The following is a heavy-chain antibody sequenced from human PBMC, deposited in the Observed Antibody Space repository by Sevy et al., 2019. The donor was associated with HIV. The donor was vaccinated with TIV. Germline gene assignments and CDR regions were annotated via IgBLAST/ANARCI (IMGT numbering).Heavy chain of an antibody. CDR3: ARESPLGVEWELSRPQNWFDP. D-gene: IGHD1-26*01. Sequence: SETLSLTCTVFGGSISSYYWNWIRQPPGKGLEGIGYIYYSGSTKYNPSLKSRVTISVDMSKNQFSLKLSSVTAADTAVYYCARESPLGVEWELSRPQNWFDPWGQGTLVTVSS. CDR2: IYYSGST. V-gene: IGHV4-59*01. CDR1: GGSISSYY. J-gene: IGHJ5*02.